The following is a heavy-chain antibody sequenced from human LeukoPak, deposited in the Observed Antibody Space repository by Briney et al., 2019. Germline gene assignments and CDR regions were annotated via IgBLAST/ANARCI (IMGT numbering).Heavy chain of an antibody. CDR3: AVGSGSLASGMDV. CDR1: GGTFSSYA. D-gene: IGHD3-10*01. J-gene: IGHJ6*02. CDR2: IIPILGIA. V-gene: IGHV1-69*04. Sequence: SVKVSCKASGGTFSSYAISWVRQAPGQGLEWMGRIIPILGIANYAQKFQGRVTITADKSTSTAYMELSSLRSEDTAVYYCAVGSGSLASGMDVWGQGTTVTVSS.